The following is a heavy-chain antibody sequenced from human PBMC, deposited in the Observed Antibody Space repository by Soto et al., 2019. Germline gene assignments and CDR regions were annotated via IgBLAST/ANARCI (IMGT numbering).Heavy chain of an antibody. CDR2: IYNDGST. CDR3: ARDLNTGWAPWFDH. V-gene: IGHV3-66*01. Sequence: GGSLRLSCAASGFTVRGNYMTWVRQAPGKGLEWVSVIYNDGSTYYADSVKGRFTISRDNSKNTLYLQMNSLRAEDTAMYYCARDLNTGWAPWFDHWAQGTLVTVSS. CDR1: GFTVRGNY. D-gene: IGHD5-18*01. J-gene: IGHJ5*02.